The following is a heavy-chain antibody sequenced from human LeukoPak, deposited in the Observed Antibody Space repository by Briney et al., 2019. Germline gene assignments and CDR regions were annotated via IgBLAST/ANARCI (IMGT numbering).Heavy chain of an antibody. CDR1: GYSFTNYW. CDR3: ASRDGYGYNYSFDY. V-gene: IGHV5-51*01. D-gene: IGHD5-24*01. Sequence: GESLQISCKGSGYSFTNYWIAWVRQMPGKGLEWMGIIYPGDSDTRYSPSFQGQVTISADKSNSTAYLQWSSLKASDTAMYYCASRDGYGYNYSFDYWGQGTLVTVSS. CDR2: IYPGDSDT. J-gene: IGHJ4*02.